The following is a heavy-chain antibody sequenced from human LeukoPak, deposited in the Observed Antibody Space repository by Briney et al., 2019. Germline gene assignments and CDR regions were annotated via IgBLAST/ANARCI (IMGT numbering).Heavy chain of an antibody. D-gene: IGHD2-15*01. CDR2: IYSGGST. Sequence: GGSLGLSCAASGFTVSSNYMSWVRQAPGKGLEWVSVIYSGGSTYYADSVKGRFTISRDNSKNTLYLQMNSLRAEDTAVYYCAREKAVVVATGHYGMDVWGQGTTVTVSS. V-gene: IGHV3-66*01. J-gene: IGHJ6*02. CDR1: GFTVSSNY. CDR3: AREKAVVVATGHYGMDV.